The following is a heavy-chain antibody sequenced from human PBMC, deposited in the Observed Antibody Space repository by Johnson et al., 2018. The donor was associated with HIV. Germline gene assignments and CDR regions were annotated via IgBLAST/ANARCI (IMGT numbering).Heavy chain of an antibody. D-gene: IGHD3-3*01. CDR1: GFTVSNKY. Sequence: VQLVESGGGLVQPGGSLRLSCAASGFTVSNKYMTWVRQSPWKGLEWVSVIYSGGSTYYADSVKGRFTISRDNSKNALYLQMNSLRTEDTAMYYCAKTIFGVVSDALDIWGQGTMVIVSS. CDR2: IYSGGST. CDR3: AKTIFGVVSDALDI. J-gene: IGHJ3*02. V-gene: IGHV3-66*02.